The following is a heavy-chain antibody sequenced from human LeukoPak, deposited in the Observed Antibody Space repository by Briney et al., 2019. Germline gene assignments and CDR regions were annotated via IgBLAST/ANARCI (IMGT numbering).Heavy chain of an antibody. Sequence: SQTLSLTCTVSGGSISSGGYYWSWIRQHPGKGLEWIGYIYYSGSTYYNPSLKSQVTISVDTSKNQFSLKLSSVTAADTAVYYCARDRRIGEHDYWGQGTLVTVSS. CDR2: IYYSGST. J-gene: IGHJ4*02. D-gene: IGHD1/OR15-1a*01. V-gene: IGHV4-31*01. CDR3: ARDRRIGEHDY. CDR1: GGSISSGGYY.